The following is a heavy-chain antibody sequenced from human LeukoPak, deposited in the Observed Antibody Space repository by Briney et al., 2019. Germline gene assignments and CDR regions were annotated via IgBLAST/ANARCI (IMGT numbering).Heavy chain of an antibody. CDR2: MNPNGGGT. V-gene: IGHV1-2*02. Sequence: ASVKVSCKASGYSFVHYYIHWVRQAPGQGLVWMGKMNPNGGGTQYAQRFQGRVTMARDTSISTAYMELSGLTSDDTAVYYCVRDSAPSGSWWFDSWGQGTLVTVSS. CDR1: GYSFVHYY. J-gene: IGHJ5*01. D-gene: IGHD3-10*01. CDR3: VRDSAPSGSWWFDS.